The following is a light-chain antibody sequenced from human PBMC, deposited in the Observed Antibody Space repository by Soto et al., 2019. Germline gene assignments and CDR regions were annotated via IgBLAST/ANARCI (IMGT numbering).Light chain of an antibody. V-gene: IGKV3-15*01. J-gene: IGKJ1*01. CDR3: QQYNNWPPT. Sequence: EIVMTQSLATLSVSPGERVTLSCRASQTVSSNLAWYQQKPGQAPRLLIYGPSTRATGIPARFSGSGSGTEFTLTISSLQSEDFAVYYCQQYNNWPPTFGQGTKVDI. CDR1: QTVSSN. CDR2: GPS.